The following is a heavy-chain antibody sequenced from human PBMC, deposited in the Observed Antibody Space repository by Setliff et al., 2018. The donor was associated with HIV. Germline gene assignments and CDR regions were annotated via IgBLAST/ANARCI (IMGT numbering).Heavy chain of an antibody. CDR1: GDSVSSGSY. CDR2: IYHRGGT. Sequence: SETLSLTCVVSGDSVSSGSYWGWIRQPPGKGLEWIGSIYHRGGTYYNPSLKSRVTMSADTSKNQFSLKLSSVTAADTAVYYCARRGSYYGDFDYWGQGTLVTVS. CDR3: ARRGSYYGDFDY. V-gene: IGHV4-38-2*01. D-gene: IGHD1-26*01. J-gene: IGHJ4*02.